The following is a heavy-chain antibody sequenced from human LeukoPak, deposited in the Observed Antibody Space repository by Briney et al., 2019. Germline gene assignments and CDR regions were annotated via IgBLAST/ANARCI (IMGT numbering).Heavy chain of an antibody. CDR3: ARHRGSSSLFDY. D-gene: IGHD6-6*01. CDR2: IYYSGST. J-gene: IGHJ4*02. Sequence: PSQTLSLTCTVSGGSISSGGYYWSWIRQPPGKGLEWIGYIYYSGSTYYNPSLKSRVTISVDTSKNQFSLKLSSATAADTAVYYCARHRGSSSLFDYWGQGTLVTVSS. CDR1: GGSISSGGYY. V-gene: IGHV4-30-4*01.